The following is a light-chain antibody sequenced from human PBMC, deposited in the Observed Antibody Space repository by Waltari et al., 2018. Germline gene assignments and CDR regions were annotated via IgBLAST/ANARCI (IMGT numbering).Light chain of an antibody. CDR2: GAS. V-gene: IGKV3-15*01. CDR1: QSVSSN. Sequence: EIVMTQSPATLSVSSGERATLSCRASQSVSSNLAWYQQKPGQAPRRLIYGASTRATGIPARFSGRGSGTEFTLTISSLQSEDFAVYYCQQYNNWPRGTFGQGTRLGIK. CDR3: QQYNNWPRGT. J-gene: IGKJ5*01.